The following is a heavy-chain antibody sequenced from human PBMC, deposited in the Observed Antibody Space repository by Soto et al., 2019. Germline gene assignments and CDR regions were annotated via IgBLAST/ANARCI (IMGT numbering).Heavy chain of an antibody. CDR2: SSATGAGT. V-gene: IGHV3-23*01. CDR3: AKDRRAGGNYGFYSDL. J-gene: IGHJ5*02. CDR1: GFTFSSYG. D-gene: IGHD1-7*01. Sequence: GGSLRLSCAASGFTFSSYGMTWVRQAPGKGLEWVSFSSATGAGTYYADSVKGRFTISRDNSKNTLYLQMTSLRADDTAVYYCAKDRRAGGNYGFYSDLWGQGALVTVSS.